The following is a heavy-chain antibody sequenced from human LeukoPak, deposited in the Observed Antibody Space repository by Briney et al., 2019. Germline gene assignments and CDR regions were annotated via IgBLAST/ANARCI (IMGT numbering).Heavy chain of an antibody. CDR2: IRTTAEGAKYA. CDR3: ATDQRYAFDY. Sequence: AGGSLRLSCATSGFSFTDYPMNWVRQAPGKGLEWISNIRTTAEGAKYAYCADSVKGRVTISRDDGKNTLYLHMNSLRDDDTAVYYCATDQRYAFDYWGQGILVTVSS. CDR1: GFSFTDYP. D-gene: IGHD3-9*01. J-gene: IGHJ4*02. V-gene: IGHV3-48*02.